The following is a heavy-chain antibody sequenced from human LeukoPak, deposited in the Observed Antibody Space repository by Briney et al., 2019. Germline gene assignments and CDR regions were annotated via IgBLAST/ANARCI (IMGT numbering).Heavy chain of an antibody. CDR2: IYHSGST. J-gene: IGHJ4*02. D-gene: IGHD3-22*01. Sequence: SETLSLTCAVSGGSISSGGYSWSWIRQPPGKGLEWIGYIYHSGSTYYNPSLKSRVTISVDRSKNQFSLKLSSVTAADTAVYYCATPYDSSGYYYVYWGQGTLVTVSS. CDR1: GGSISSGGYS. CDR3: ATPYDSSGYYYVY. V-gene: IGHV4-30-2*01.